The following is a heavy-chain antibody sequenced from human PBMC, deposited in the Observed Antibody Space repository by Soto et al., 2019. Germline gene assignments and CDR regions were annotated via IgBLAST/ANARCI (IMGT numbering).Heavy chain of an antibody. V-gene: IGHV4-61*01. CDR2: IHNSGST. D-gene: IGHD6-6*01. CDR3: ARGGCSSCRIGP. Sequence: SETLSLTCTVSGGSISSSSYYWSWIRQPPGKGLEWIGYIHNSGSTNYNPSLRSRVTMSVDTSKNQFSLNLASVTAADTAVYYCARGGCSSCRIGPWGQGTLVTVSS. J-gene: IGHJ5*02. CDR1: GGSISSSSYY.